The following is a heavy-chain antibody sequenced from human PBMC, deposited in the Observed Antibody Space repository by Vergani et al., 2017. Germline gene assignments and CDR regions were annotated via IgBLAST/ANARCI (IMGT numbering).Heavy chain of an antibody. V-gene: IGHV4-59*01. J-gene: IGHJ5*02. CDR2: MYHSGST. CDR1: GGSMSGYY. CDR3: GRVADCYGLGSRLLDL. D-gene: IGHD3-10*01. Sequence: QVRLQESGPGLVKPSETLSLTCSVSGGSMSGYYWSWIRQPPGKELEWIGYMYHSGSTNYNPSLETRVTISGDTSKNQFSLKLSSVTAADTAGYYCGRVADCYGLGSRLLDLWGQGILVTVSS.